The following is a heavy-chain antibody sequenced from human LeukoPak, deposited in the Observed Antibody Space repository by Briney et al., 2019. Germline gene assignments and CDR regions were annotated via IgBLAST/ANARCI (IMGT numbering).Heavy chain of an antibody. V-gene: IGHV4-34*01. CDR1: GGLFSGYY. CDR2: INHSGST. Sequence: PSETLSLTCAVYGGLFSGYYWSWIRQPPGKGLEWIGEINHSGSTNYNPSLKSRVTISVDTSKNQFSLKLSSVTAADTAVYYCARRYSSGFGYWGQGTLVTVSS. J-gene: IGHJ4*02. CDR3: ARRYSSGFGY. D-gene: IGHD6-25*01.